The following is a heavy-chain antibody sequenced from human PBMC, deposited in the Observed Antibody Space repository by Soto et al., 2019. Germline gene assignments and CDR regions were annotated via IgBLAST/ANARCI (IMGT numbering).Heavy chain of an antibody. J-gene: IGHJ6*02. CDR2: ISAYNGNT. D-gene: IGHD1-1*01. CDR1: GYTFTSYA. Sequence: ASVKVSCKASGYTFTSYAISWVRQAPGQGLEWMGWISAYNGNTNYAQKLQGRVTMTTDTSTSTAYMELRSLRSNDTAVYFCARGPTQAATGGMDVWGQGTTVTVSS. V-gene: IGHV1-18*01. CDR3: ARGPTQAATGGMDV.